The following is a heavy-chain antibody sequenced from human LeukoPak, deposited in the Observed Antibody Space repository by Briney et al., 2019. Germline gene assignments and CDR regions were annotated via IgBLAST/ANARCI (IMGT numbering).Heavy chain of an antibody. Sequence: AGGSLRLSCAASGFTFNIYAMHWVRQAAGKGLEWVSLISGSGGSTYYADSVKGRFTISRDNSKNTLYLQMNSLRAEDTAVYYCAKGHGSSSAFDYWGQGTLGTVSS. CDR2: ISGSGGST. J-gene: IGHJ4*02. CDR3: AKGHGSSSAFDY. D-gene: IGHD6-6*01. V-gene: IGHV3-23*01. CDR1: GFTFNIYA.